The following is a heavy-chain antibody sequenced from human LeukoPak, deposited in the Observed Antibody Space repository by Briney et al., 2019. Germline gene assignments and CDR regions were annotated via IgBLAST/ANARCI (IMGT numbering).Heavy chain of an antibody. V-gene: IGHV3-23*01. CDR1: GFNFNIFA. CDR3: AKEQRIRHCSEGVCMEGYYFDY. J-gene: IGHJ4*02. CDR2: LSRGGGTT. D-gene: IGHD6-25*01. Sequence: GGSLRLSCSGTGFNFNIFAINWVRQAPGKGLEWVSGLSRGGGTTSYADSVKGRFTISRDNSKKTVFLQMNSLKSDDTAVYYCAKEQRIRHCSEGVCMEGYYFDYWGQGTLVTVSS.